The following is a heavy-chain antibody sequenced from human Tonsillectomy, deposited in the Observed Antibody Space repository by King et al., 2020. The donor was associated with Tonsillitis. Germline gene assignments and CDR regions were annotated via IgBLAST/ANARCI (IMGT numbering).Heavy chain of an antibody. CDR1: GGSISSSSYY. CDR3: ATHMVRGVIRYDY. D-gene: IGHD3-10*01. V-gene: IGHV4-39*01. Sequence: QLQESGPGLVKPSETLSLTCTVSGGSISSSSYYWGWIRQPPGKGLEWIGTINYSGSTYYNPSLKSRVTISEDTSKNQFSLKLSSVTAADTAVYYCATHMVRGVIRYDYWGQGTLVTVSS. CDR2: INYSGST. J-gene: IGHJ4*02.